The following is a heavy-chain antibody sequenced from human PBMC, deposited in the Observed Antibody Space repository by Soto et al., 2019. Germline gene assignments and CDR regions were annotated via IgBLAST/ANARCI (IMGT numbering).Heavy chain of an antibody. CDR1: GYSFTSYW. Sequence: GESLKISCKGSGYSFTSYWIGWVRQMPGKGLEWMGIIHPSDFDSRYSPSFQGQVTISADKSISTAYLQWSSLRASDTAMYFCAIHSTGYEDSWGQGTLVTVSS. D-gene: IGHD5-12*01. J-gene: IGHJ5*02. CDR3: AIHSTGYEDS. V-gene: IGHV5-51*01. CDR2: IHPSDFDS.